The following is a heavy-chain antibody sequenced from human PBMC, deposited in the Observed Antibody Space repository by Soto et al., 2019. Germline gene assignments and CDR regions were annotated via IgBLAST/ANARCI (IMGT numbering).Heavy chain of an antibody. CDR1: GGSISSGDYY. V-gene: IGHV4-30-4*01. J-gene: IGHJ6*02. D-gene: IGHD3-22*01. Sequence: QVQLQESGPGLVKPSQTLSLTCTVSGGSISSGDYYWSWIRQPPGKGLEWIGYIYYSGSTYYNPSLKSRVTRSVDASQNQFSLKLSSVTAADTPEYYCASLHYYDSRNYYYYGMDVWGQGTTVTVSS. CDR2: IYYSGST. CDR3: ASLHYYDSRNYYYYGMDV.